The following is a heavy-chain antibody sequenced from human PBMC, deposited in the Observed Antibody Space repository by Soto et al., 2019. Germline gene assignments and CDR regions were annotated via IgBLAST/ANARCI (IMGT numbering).Heavy chain of an antibody. J-gene: IGHJ5*02. Sequence: QITLKESGPTLVKPTQTLTLTCTFSGFSLSTSGVGVGWIRQPPGKALEWLALIYWNDDKRYSPSLKSRLTITKDTSKNQVVLTMTNMDPVDTATYYCAHHSSGWRQEGWFDPWGQGTLVTVSS. D-gene: IGHD6-19*01. V-gene: IGHV2-5*01. CDR3: AHHSSGWRQEGWFDP. CDR2: IYWNDDK. CDR1: GFSLSTSGVG.